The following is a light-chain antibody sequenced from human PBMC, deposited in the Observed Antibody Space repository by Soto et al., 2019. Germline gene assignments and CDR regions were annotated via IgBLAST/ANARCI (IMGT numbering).Light chain of an antibody. CDR3: GSWDSSLSAYV. V-gene: IGLV1-51*01. Sequence: QSVMTHPPSVSAAPGQKVTISCSGSSSNIGGNSVSWYQQLPGTAPKLLIYDDNKRPSGIPDRFSGSKSGTSATLGITGFQTGDEADYYCGSWDSSLSAYVFGTETKLTVL. J-gene: IGLJ1*01. CDR1: SSNIGGNS. CDR2: DDN.